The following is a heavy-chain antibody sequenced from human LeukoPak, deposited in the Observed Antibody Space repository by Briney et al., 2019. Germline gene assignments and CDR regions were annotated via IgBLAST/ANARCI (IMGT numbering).Heavy chain of an antibody. CDR2: ISSSGSTI. CDR1: GFTFSSYE. J-gene: IGHJ4*02. V-gene: IGHV3-48*03. CDR3: ASYYGDYYFDY. D-gene: IGHD4-17*01. Sequence: GGSLRLSCAASGFTFSSYEMNWVRQAPGKGLEWVSYISSSGSTIYYADSVKGRFTISRDNAKNSLYLQMNSLRAEDTAVYYCASYYGDYYFDYWGQGTLVTVSS.